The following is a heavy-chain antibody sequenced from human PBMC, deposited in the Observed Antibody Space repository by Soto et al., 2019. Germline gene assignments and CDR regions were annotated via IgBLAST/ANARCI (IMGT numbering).Heavy chain of an antibody. D-gene: IGHD5-12*01. CDR2: ISGSSRYT. J-gene: IGHJ4*02. CDR1: GFTFSDYF. V-gene: IGHV3-11*06. Sequence: QVQLVESGGGLVKPGGSLRLSCAASGFTFSDYFMSWIRQVPGKGLEWVSYISGSSRYTNYADSVEGRFTISRDNAKNSVFLQLDSLRAEDTAVYYCARAARGHSGDGANWGQGTLVTVSS. CDR3: ARAARGHSGDGAN.